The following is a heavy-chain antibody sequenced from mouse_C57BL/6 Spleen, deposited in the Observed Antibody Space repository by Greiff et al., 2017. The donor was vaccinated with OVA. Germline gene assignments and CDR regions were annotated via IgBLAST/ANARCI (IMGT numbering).Heavy chain of an antibody. CDR1: GYTFTDYY. CDR3: ARREYGSFFDY. J-gene: IGHJ2*01. Sequence: EVQLQQSGPELVKPGASVKISCKASGYTFTDYYMNWVKQSHGKSLEWIGNINPSNGGTNYNEKFKSKATLTVDKSSSTAYMQLSSLTSEDSAVYYCARREYGSFFDYWGQGTTLTVSS. CDR2: INPSNGGT. D-gene: IGHD1-1*01. V-gene: IGHV1-26*01.